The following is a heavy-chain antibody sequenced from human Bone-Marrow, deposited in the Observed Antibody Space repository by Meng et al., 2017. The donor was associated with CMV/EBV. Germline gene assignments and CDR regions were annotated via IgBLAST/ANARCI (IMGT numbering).Heavy chain of an antibody. CDR3: ATTAPWGVTGTDFDY. CDR2: ISAYNGNT. J-gene: IGHJ4*02. CDR1: GYTFTSYG. V-gene: IGHV1-18*01. Sequence: ASVKVSCKASGYTFTSYGISWVRQAPGQGLEWMGWISAYNGNTNYAQKLQSRVTMTTDTSTSTAYMELRSLRSDDTAVYYCATTAPWGVTGTDFDYWGQGTLVTVSS. D-gene: IGHD1-20*01.